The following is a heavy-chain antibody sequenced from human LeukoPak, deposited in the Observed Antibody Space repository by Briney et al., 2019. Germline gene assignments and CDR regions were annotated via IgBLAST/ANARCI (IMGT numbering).Heavy chain of an antibody. CDR1: GFTFSSYS. V-gene: IGHV3-48*04. CDR2: ISSSSTTI. Sequence: SGGSLRLSCAASGFTFSSYSMNWVRQAPGKGLEWVSYISSSSTTIYYADSVKGRFTISRDDAKNSLYLQMNSLRAEDTAIYYCAKDARSFGGTYFDYWGQGTLVTVSS. D-gene: IGHD4-23*01. J-gene: IGHJ4*02. CDR3: AKDARSFGGTYFDY.